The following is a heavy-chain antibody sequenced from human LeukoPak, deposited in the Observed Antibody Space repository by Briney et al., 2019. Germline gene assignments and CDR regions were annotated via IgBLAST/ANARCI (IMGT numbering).Heavy chain of an antibody. CDR1: GYTFTSYG. CDR3: ARGELVLLWFGEGLIDY. J-gene: IGHJ4*02. Sequence: ASVKVSCKASGYTFTSYGISWVRQAPGQGLEWMGWINPNSGGTNYAQKFQGRVTMTRDTSISTAYMELSRLRSDDTAVYYCARGELVLLWFGEGLIDYWGQGTLVTVSS. V-gene: IGHV1-2*02. D-gene: IGHD3-10*01. CDR2: INPNSGGT.